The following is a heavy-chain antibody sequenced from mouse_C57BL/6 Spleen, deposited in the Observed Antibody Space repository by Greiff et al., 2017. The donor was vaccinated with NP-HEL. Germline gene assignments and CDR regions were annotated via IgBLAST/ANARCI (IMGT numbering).Heavy chain of an antibody. CDR2: IYPSDSET. Sequence: VQLQQSGAELVRPGSSVKLSCKASGYTFTSYWMDWVKQRPGQGLEWIGNIYPSDSETHYNQKFKDKATLTVDKSSSPAYMQLSSLTSEDSAVYYCAAFYYEYDVGFAYWGQGTLVTVSA. J-gene: IGHJ3*01. V-gene: IGHV1-61*01. D-gene: IGHD2-4*01. CDR1: GYTFTSYW. CDR3: AAFYYEYDVGFAY.